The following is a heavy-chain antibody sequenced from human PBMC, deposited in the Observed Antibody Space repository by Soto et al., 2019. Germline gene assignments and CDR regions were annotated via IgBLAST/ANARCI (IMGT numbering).Heavy chain of an antibody. CDR3: ARDPVAGTYFDY. Sequence: QVQLVQSGAEVKKPGASVKVSCKASGYTFTTYGISWVRQAPGQGLEWMGWINGYNGNTNYAQKLQGRVTMTTDTSTSTAYMELRSLRSYDTAVYFCARDPVAGTYFDYWGQGTLVTVSS. J-gene: IGHJ4*02. D-gene: IGHD6-19*01. V-gene: IGHV1-18*01. CDR1: GYTFTTYG. CDR2: INGYNGNT.